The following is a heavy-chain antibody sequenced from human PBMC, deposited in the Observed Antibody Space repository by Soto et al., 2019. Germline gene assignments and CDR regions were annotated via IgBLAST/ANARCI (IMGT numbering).Heavy chain of an antibody. CDR2: IYSDGST. V-gene: IGHV3-53*01. J-gene: IGHJ4*02. CDR3: ATERGPTYFFDY. CDR1: GFTVSSKY. Sequence: PGGSLRLSCAASGFTVSSKYMSWVRQAPGKGLEWVSVIYSDGSTYYADSVKGRFTISRDNSKNTLYLQMNSLRAEDTAVYYCATERGPTYFFDYWGQGTLVTFSS. D-gene: IGHD2-21*01.